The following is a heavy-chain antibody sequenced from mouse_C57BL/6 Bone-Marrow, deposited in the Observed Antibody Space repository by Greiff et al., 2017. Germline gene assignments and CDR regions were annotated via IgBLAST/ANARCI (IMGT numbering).Heavy chain of an antibody. V-gene: IGHV1-69*01. CDR3: ARAGWLLRAWFAY. CDR1: GYTFTSYW. J-gene: IGHJ3*01. Sequence: QVQLQQPGAELVMPGASVKLSCKASGYTFTSYWMHWVKQRPGQGLEWIGEIDPSDSYTNYNQKFKGKSTLTVDKSSSTAYMQISSLTSEDSAVYYCARAGWLLRAWFAYWGQGTLVTVSA. CDR2: IDPSDSYT. D-gene: IGHD2-3*01.